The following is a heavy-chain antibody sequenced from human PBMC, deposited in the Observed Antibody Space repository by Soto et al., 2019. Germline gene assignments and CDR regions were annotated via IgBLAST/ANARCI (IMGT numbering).Heavy chain of an antibody. CDR3: ARPSVPGYSSGWSGAFDI. J-gene: IGHJ3*02. CDR1: GYTFTSYY. CDR2: INPSGGST. D-gene: IGHD6-19*01. Sequence: ASVKVSFKASGYTFTSYYMHWVRQAPGQGLEWMGIINPSGGSTSYAQKFQGRVTMTRDTSTSTVYMELSSLRSEDTAVYYCARPSVPGYSSGWSGAFDIWGQGTMVTVSS. V-gene: IGHV1-46*01.